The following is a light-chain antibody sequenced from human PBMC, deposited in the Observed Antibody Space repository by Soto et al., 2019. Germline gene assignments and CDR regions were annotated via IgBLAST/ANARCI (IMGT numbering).Light chain of an antibody. Sequence: IVLTPSPVTLSFSPLYRSTICFRSSETVSSYLLWYHQKPGQAPRLLIYGASTRATGIPARFSGRGSGTEFTLTISSLQSEDFAVYYCQQYHNWPPITFGQGTRLEI. CDR3: QQYHNWPPIT. J-gene: IGKJ5*01. CDR1: ETVSSY. V-gene: IGKV3D-15*01. CDR2: GAS.